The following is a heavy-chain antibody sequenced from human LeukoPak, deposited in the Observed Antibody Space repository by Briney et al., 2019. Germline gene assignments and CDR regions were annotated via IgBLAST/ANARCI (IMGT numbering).Heavy chain of an antibody. J-gene: IGHJ4*02. CDR2: INAGNGNT. CDR3: ARDRSSSWYGSSGYSAYFDY. Sequence: GASVKVSCKASGYTFTSYAMHWVRQAPGQRLEWMGWINAGNGNTKYSQKFQGRVTITRDTSASTAYMELSSLRSEDTAVYYCARDRSSSWYGSSGYSAYFDYWGQGTLVTVSS. D-gene: IGHD6-13*01. CDR1: GYTFTSYA. V-gene: IGHV1-3*01.